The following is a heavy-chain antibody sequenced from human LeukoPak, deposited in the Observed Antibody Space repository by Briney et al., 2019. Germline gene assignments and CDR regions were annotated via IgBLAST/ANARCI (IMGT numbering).Heavy chain of an antibody. Sequence: SETLSLTCTVSGGSISSYYWSWIRQPAGKGLEWIGRIYTSGSTNYNPSLKSRVTMSVDTSKNQFSLKLSSVTAADTAVYYCARILRTPNYYDSRGYAFDIWGPGTMVTVSS. D-gene: IGHD3-22*01. CDR1: GGSISSYY. J-gene: IGHJ3*02. CDR2: IYTSGST. CDR3: ARILRTPNYYDSRGYAFDI. V-gene: IGHV4-4*07.